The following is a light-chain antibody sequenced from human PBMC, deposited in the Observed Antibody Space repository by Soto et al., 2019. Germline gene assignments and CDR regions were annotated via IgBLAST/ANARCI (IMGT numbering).Light chain of an antibody. CDR1: QSVSSSY. CDR2: GAS. V-gene: IGKV3-15*01. J-gene: IGKJ4*01. CDR3: QQYNNWPLT. Sequence: EIVLTQSPGTLSFSPGERSTLSFSASQSVSSSYLAWYQQKPGQAPRLLIYGASSRATGIPARFSGSGSGTEFTLTNSSLQSEDFAVYYCQQYNNWPLTFGGGTKVDIK.